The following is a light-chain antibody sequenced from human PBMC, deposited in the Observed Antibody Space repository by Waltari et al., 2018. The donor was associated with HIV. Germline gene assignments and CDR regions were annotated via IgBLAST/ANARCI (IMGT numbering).Light chain of an antibody. CDR1: IGDVGAFNY. Sequence: QSALTQPPSASGSPGQSVTISCTGTIGDVGAFNYVSWYQKHPDTAPRLIIYDVTKRPSGVPDRFSGSKSGNTASLTISGLQAEDEADYYCCSFASAYTLRVFGGGTRLAVL. CDR3: CSFASAYTLRV. J-gene: IGLJ3*02. V-gene: IGLV2-11*01. CDR2: DVT.